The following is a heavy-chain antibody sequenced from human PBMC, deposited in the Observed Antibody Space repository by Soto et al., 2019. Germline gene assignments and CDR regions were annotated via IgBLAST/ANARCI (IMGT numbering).Heavy chain of an antibody. CDR1: GGSISSSSYY. J-gene: IGHJ5*02. Sequence: QLQLQESGPGLVKPSETLSLTCTVSGGSISSSSYYWGWIRQPPGKGLEWIGSIYYSGSTYYNPSLKSRVTISVDTAKIQFSLKLSSVTAADTAVYYCATHSCSSTSCLSAFAPWGQGTLVTVS. CDR2: IYYSGST. CDR3: ATHSCSSTSCLSAFAP. V-gene: IGHV4-39*01. D-gene: IGHD2-2*01.